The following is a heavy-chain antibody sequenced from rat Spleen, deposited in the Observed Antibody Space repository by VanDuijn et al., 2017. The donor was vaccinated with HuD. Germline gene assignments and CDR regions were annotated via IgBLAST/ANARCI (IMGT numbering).Heavy chain of an antibody. V-gene: IGHV5S13*01. J-gene: IGHJ4*01. CDR2: ISTGGTNT. CDR3: TRGYVMDA. CDR1: GFTFSDYY. Sequence: EVKLVESGGGLVQPGGSLKLSCAASGFTFSDYYMAWVRQAPTKGLEWVASISTGGTNTYYRGSVKGRFTISRDNAKNTQYLQMDSLRSEDTATYYCTRGYVMDAWGQGASVTVSS.